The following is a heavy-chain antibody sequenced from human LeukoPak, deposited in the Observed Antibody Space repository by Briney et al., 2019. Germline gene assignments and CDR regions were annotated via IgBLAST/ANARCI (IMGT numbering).Heavy chain of an antibody. CDR2: IIPIPGIG. CDR1: GYTFTSYF. V-gene: IGHV1-69*04. CDR3: AREGDIGDSSGYYYISIPFDY. J-gene: IGHJ4*02. D-gene: IGHD3-22*01. Sequence: SVNVSRKASGYTFTSYFMHWLRQAPGQGIEWMGRIIPIPGIGNYAQKVEGRVTITAGKATSTAYMELSSLRSEDTAVYYCAREGDIGDSSGYYYISIPFDYWGQGTLVTVSS.